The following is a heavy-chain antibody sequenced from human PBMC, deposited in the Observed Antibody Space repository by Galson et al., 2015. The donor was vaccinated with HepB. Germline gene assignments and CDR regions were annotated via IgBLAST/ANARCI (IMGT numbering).Heavy chain of an antibody. J-gene: IGHJ4*02. V-gene: IGHV3-53*01. CDR1: GFTVSSDY. Sequence: SLRLSCAASGFTVSSDYVHWVRQAPGKGLGWVSVITTDGSTYYADSVMGRFTISRDSSKNTVSLQMNSLRADDTAVYYCATGRGFLLRYWGQGTLVTVSS. CDR2: ITTDGST. CDR3: ATGRGFLLRY. D-gene: IGHD3-22*01.